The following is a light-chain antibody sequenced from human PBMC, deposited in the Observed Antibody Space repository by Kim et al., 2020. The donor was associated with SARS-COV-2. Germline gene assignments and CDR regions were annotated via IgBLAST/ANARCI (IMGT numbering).Light chain of an antibody. CDR3: QQYGSSPT. CDR1: QTVRDNY. V-gene: IGKV3-20*01. Sequence: ENVLTQSPGTLSLSPGERATLSCRASQTVRDNYLAWYQHKPGQAPRLLIYEASNRASDIPDRFSGRGSGTDFTLIINRLEPEDFAVYFCQQYGSSPTFGQGTKLEI. J-gene: IGKJ1*01. CDR2: EAS.